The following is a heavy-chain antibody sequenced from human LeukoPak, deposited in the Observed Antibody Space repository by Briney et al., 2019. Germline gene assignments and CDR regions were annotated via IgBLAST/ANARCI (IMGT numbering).Heavy chain of an antibody. J-gene: IGHJ4*02. CDR3: ARASPVVRGMYYFDY. CDR2: ISYDGSNK. V-gene: IGHV3-30*04. D-gene: IGHD3-10*01. CDR1: GFTFSSYA. Sequence: PGGSLRLSCAASGFTFSSYAMHWVRQAPGKGLEWVAVISYDGSNKYYADSVKGRFTISRDNSKNTLYLQMNSLRAEDTAVYYCARASPVVRGMYYFDYCGQGTLVTVSS.